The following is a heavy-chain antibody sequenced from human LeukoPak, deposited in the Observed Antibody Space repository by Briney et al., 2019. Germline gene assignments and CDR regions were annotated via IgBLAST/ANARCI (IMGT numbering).Heavy chain of an antibody. D-gene: IGHD1-26*01. CDR2: IIPIFGTA. V-gene: IGHV1-69*06. J-gene: IGHJ5*02. CDR3: ARDWPRVGANRNWFDP. CDR1: GGTFSSYA. Sequence: ASVKVSCKASGGTFSSYAISWVRQAPGQGLEWMGGIIPIFGTANYAQKFQGRVTITADKSTSTAYMELSSLRSEDTAVYYCARDWPRVGANRNWFDPWGQGTLVTVSS.